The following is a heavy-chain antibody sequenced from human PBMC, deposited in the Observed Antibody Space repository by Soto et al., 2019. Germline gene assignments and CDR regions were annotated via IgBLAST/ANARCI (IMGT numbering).Heavy chain of an antibody. D-gene: IGHD6-13*01. CDR3: ARDKDFIAAAGIYYYYGMDV. V-gene: IGHV4-4*07. J-gene: IGHJ6*02. Sequence: SETLSLTCTVSGGSISSYYWSWIRQPAGKGLEWIGRIYTSGSTNYNPSLKSRVTMSVDTSKNQFSLKLSSVTAADTAVYYCARDKDFIAAAGIYYYYGMDVWGPGTTGTV. CDR1: GGSISSYY. CDR2: IYTSGST.